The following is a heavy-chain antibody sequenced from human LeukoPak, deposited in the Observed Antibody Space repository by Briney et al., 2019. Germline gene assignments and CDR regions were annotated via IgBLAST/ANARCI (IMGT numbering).Heavy chain of an antibody. J-gene: IGHJ4*02. V-gene: IGHV3-23*01. Sequence: GGSLRLSRTASGFTFSSYAMSWVRQAPGKGLEWVSGISDTGGRTSYADSVKGRFTISRDNSKNALYLQMNSLRAEDTAVYYCAKDVDYWGQGTLVTVSS. CDR3: AKDVDY. CDR1: GFTFSSYA. CDR2: ISDTGGRT.